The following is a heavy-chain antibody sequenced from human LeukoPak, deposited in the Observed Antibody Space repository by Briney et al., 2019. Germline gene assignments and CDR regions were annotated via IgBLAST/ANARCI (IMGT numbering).Heavy chain of an antibody. D-gene: IGHD3-22*01. CDR3: ARDTYYYDSSGYMFDY. Sequence: ASETLSLTCTVSGGSISSYYWSWIRQPPGKGLEWIGYIYYSGSTNYNPSLKSRVTMSVDTSKNQFSLKLSSVTAADTAVYYCARDTYYYDSSGYMFDYWGQGTLVTVSS. CDR2: IYYSGST. J-gene: IGHJ4*02. CDR1: GGSISSYY. V-gene: IGHV4-59*12.